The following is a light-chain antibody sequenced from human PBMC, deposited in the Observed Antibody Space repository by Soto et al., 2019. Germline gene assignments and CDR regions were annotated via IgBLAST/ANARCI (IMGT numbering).Light chain of an antibody. J-gene: IGLJ3*02. CDR3: ATWDDSVNGWV. Sequence: QSVLTQPPSASGTPGQRVTISCSGSSSNIRINTVNWYQQLPGTAPKLLIYTNNQRPSGVPDRFSGSKSGTSASLAISGLQSDDEADYYCATWDDSVNGWVFGGGTKLTVL. V-gene: IGLV1-44*01. CDR1: SSNIRINT. CDR2: TNN.